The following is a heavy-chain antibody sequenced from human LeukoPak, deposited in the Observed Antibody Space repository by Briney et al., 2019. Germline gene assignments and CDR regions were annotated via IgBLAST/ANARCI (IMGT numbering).Heavy chain of an antibody. D-gene: IGHD3-22*01. CDR2: ITSSGTGT. J-gene: IGHJ4*02. V-gene: IGHV3-23*01. CDR3: AKDRPNYYDSSGHYYRRNGDY. Sequence: GGSLRLSCAASRFAFSIYAMSWVRQAPGKGLEWVSSITSSGTGTFYADSVKGRFTISRDNSENTLYLQMNSLRAEDTAVYYCAKDRPNYYDSSGHYYRRNGDYWGQGTLVTVSS. CDR1: RFAFSIYA.